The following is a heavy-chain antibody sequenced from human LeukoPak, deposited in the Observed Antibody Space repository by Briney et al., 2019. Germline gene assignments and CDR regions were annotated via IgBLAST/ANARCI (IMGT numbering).Heavy chain of an antibody. Sequence: SVKVSCKASGGTFGSYAISWVRQAPGQGLEWMGGIIPIGGTANYAQKFQGRVTITADKSTSTAYMELSSLRSEDTAVYYCARDREAVAGTGDDAFDIWGQGTMVTVSS. CDR3: ARDREAVAGTGDDAFDI. D-gene: IGHD6-19*01. CDR2: IIPIGGTA. CDR1: GGTFGSYA. J-gene: IGHJ3*02. V-gene: IGHV1-69*06.